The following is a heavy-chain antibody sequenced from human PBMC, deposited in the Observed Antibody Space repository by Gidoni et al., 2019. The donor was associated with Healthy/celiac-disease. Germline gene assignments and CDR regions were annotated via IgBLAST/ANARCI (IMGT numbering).Heavy chain of an antibody. V-gene: IGHV3-33*01. CDR3: ARDGSGSYDGWFDP. CDR2: IWYDGSNK. J-gene: IGHJ5*02. CDR1: GFTFSSYG. Sequence: QVQLVESGGGVVQPGRSLRLSCAASGFTFSSYGMPWVRQAPGQGVGWVAVIWYDGSNKYYADSVKGRFTISRDNSKNTLYLQMNSLRAEDTAVYYWARDGSGSYDGWFDPWGQGTLVTVSS. D-gene: IGHD1-26*01.